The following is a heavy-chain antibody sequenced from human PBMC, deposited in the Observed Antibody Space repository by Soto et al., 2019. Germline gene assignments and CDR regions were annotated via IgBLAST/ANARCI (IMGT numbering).Heavy chain of an antibody. Sequence: GGSLRLSCAASGFTFSDYYMSWIRQAPGKGLEWVSYISSSGSTIYYAASVKGRFTISRDNAKNSLYLQMNSLRAEDTAVYYCASARNDFWSGSSDYWGQGTLVTVSS. CDR1: GFTFSDYY. V-gene: IGHV3-11*01. CDR2: ISSSGSTI. J-gene: IGHJ4*02. D-gene: IGHD3-3*01. CDR3: ASARNDFWSGSSDY.